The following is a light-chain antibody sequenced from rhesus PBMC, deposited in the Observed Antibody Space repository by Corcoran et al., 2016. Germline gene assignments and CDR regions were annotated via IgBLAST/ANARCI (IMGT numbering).Light chain of an antibody. J-gene: IGKJ2*01. V-gene: IGKV1-18*01. CDR2: AAS. Sequence: DIQMTQSPSSLSASVGDKVTITCRASQGISSWLAWYQQKPGKAPKLLIYAASSLQSGVPSRFSGDGSGTDYTLNISSLQTEDFATYYCPQGYTTPYSFGQGTKVEIK. CDR1: QGISSW. CDR3: PQGYTTPYS.